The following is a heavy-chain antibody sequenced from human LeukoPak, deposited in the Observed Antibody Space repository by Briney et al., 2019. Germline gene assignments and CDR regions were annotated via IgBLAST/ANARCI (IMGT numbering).Heavy chain of an antibody. J-gene: IGHJ4*02. CDR2: NTNTANP. CDR3: ARSNNDGDYLGVGFDY. V-gene: IGHV7-4-1*02. D-gene: IGHD4-17*01. Sequence: NTNTANPPYAQGFTGRFVFSLDTSVSTAYLQISSLQAEDTAVYYCARSNNDGDYLGVGFDYWGQGTLVTVSS.